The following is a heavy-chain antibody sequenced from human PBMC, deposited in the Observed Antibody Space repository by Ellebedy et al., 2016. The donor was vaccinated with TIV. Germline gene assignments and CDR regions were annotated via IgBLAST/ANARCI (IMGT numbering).Heavy chain of an antibody. CDR1: GGSLGTYG. V-gene: IGHV1-69*04. D-gene: IGHD3-16*01. Sequence: AASVKVSCKASGGSLGTYGFTWVRQAPGQRLEWLGRIMPPQGIRNHAVKFSGRVTITADTSGTTAFLELRELTAQDTAIYYCARLWGGPAGDTLTMDVWGQGTTVTVSS. J-gene: IGHJ6*02. CDR3: ARLWGGPAGDTLTMDV. CDR2: IMPPQGIR.